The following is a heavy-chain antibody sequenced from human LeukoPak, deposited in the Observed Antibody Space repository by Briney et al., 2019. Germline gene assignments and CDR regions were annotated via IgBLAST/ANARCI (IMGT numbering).Heavy chain of an antibody. CDR1: GFTFSSYS. CDR3: ARDLFYDSSGYYFGY. CDR2: ISSSSSYI. J-gene: IGHJ4*02. Sequence: KPGGSLRLSCAASGFTFSSYSMNWVRQAPGKGLEWVSSISSSSSYIYYADSVKGRFTISRDNAKNSLYLQMNSLRAEDTAVYYCARDLFYDSSGYYFGYWGQGTLVTVSS. D-gene: IGHD3-22*01. V-gene: IGHV3-21*01.